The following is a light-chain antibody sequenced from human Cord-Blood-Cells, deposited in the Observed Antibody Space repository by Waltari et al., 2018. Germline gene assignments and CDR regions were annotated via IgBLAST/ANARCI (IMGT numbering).Light chain of an antibody. CDR1: SSDVGGYNY. CDR2: DVS. CDR3: SSYTSSSTYV. Sequence: QSALTQPASVSGSPGQSITISRTGTSSDVGGYNYVPWYQQPPGKAPKLMIYDVSKRPSGVSNRFSGSKSGNTASLTISGLQAEDEADYYCSSYTSSSTYVFGTGTKVTVL. V-gene: IGLV2-14*01. J-gene: IGLJ1*01.